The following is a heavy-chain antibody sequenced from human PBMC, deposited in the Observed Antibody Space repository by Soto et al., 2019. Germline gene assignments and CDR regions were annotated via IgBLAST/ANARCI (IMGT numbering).Heavy chain of an antibody. CDR1: GFTFSSYW. J-gene: IGHJ4*02. D-gene: IGHD2-2*01. Sequence: GSLRLSCAASGFTFSSYWMTWVRQAPGKGLEWVANINQDGSEKYYVDSVKGRFTISRDNAKNSLYLQMNSLRAEDTAVYYCARDSGVVPAAIAAAAGATLTLFDYWGQGTLVTVSS. CDR3: ARDSGVVPAAIAAAAGATLTLFDY. V-gene: IGHV3-7*03. CDR2: INQDGSEK.